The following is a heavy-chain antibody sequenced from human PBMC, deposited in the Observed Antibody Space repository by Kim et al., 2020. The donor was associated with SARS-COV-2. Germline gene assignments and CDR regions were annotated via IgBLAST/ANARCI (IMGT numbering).Heavy chain of an antibody. CDR3: AKYYYGSGTYYPNFDY. J-gene: IGHJ4*02. Sequence: GGSLRLSCAASGFTFSYYAMSWVRQAPGKGLEWVSGISGSGGNTYYADSVKGRFTISRDNSKNTLYLQVNSLRAEDTAVYYCAKYYYGSGTYYPNFDYWGQGTLVTVSS. CDR1: GFTFSYYA. D-gene: IGHD3-10*01. CDR2: ISGSGGNT. V-gene: IGHV3-23*01.